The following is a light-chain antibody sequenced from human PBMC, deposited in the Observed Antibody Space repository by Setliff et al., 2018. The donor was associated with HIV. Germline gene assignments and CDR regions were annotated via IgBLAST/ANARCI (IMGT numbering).Light chain of an antibody. J-gene: IGLJ1*01. Sequence: QSVLAQPASVSGSPGQSITISCTGTSSDVGGYSYVSWYQQHPGKAPKLIIYEVRNRPLGVSNRFSGSKSGNTASLTISGLQAADEADYYCCSYAGTTTFVFGTGTKVTVL. CDR2: EVR. V-gene: IGLV2-14*01. CDR1: SSDVGGYSY. CDR3: CSYAGTTTFV.